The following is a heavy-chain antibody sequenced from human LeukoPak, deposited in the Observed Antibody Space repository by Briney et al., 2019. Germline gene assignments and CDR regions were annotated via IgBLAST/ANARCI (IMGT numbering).Heavy chain of an antibody. J-gene: IGHJ3*02. CDR1: GGSISSGSYY. V-gene: IGHV4-61*02. D-gene: IGHD3-10*01. CDR3: ARTMVRGYRIAFDI. Sequence: SETLSLTCTVSGGSISSGSYYWSWIRQPAGKGLEWIGRIYTSGSTNYNPSLKSRVTISVDTSKNPFSLKLSSVTAADTAVYYCARTMVRGYRIAFDIWGQGTMVTVSS. CDR2: IYTSGST.